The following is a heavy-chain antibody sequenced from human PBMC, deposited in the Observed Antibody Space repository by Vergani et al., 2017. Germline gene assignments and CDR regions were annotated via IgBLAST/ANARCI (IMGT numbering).Heavy chain of an antibody. CDR3: ARDYYDSSGYLGEDAFDI. J-gene: IGHJ3*02. CDR1: GYSISRGYY. V-gene: IGHV4-38-2*02. Sequence: QVQLQESGPGLVKPSETLSLTCSVSGYSISRGYYWGWIRQPPGKGLEWIGSIYHSGSTYYNPSLKSRVTISVDTSKNQFSLKLSSVTAADTAVYYCARDYYDSSGYLGEDAFDIWGQGTMVTVSS. CDR2: IYHSGST. D-gene: IGHD3-22*01.